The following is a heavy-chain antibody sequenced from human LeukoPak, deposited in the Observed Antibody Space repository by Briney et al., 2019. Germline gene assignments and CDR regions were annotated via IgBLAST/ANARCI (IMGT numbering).Heavy chain of an antibody. CDR2: ISGSGGST. J-gene: IGHJ6*02. CDR1: GFTLSSNA. CDR3: AIRKQQVVPPRAYPYYYGMDV. D-gene: IGHD6-13*01. Sequence: GGSLRLSCAASGFTLSSNAMNWVRQAPGKGLEWVSGISGSGGSTYYADSVKGRFTISRDKSKNTLYLPMISLRAEDTAVYYCAIRKQQVVPPRAYPYYYGMDVWGQGTTVTVSS. V-gene: IGHV3-23*01.